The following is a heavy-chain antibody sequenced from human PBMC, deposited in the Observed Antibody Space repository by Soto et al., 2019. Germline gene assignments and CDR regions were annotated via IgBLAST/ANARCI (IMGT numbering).Heavy chain of an antibody. CDR3: ARGLIRDFWSGYYMSGASNHYYMDV. CDR1: GFTVSDSF. CDR2: ISSSGSTI. J-gene: IGHJ6*03. Sequence: GGSLRLSCAASGFTVSDSFMSWICQAPGKGLEWVSYISSSGSTIYYADSVKGRFTISRDNAKNSLYLQMNSLRAEDTAVYYCARGLIRDFWSGYYMSGASNHYYMDVWGKGTTVTVSS. D-gene: IGHD3-3*01. V-gene: IGHV3-11*01.